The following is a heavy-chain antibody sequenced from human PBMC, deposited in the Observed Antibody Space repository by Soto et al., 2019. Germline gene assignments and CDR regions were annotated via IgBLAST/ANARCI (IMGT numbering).Heavy chain of an antibody. D-gene: IGHD1-26*01. J-gene: IGHJ6*04. Sequence: GSLRLSCAASGFTFSSYAMSWVRQAPGKGLEWVSAISGSGGSTYYADSVKGRFTISRDNSKNTLYLQMNSLRAEDTAVYYCAKALRYRRDYYYYYGRDVWGKGTRVTVSS. V-gene: IGHV3-23*01. CDR3: AKALRYRRDYYYYYGRDV. CDR2: ISGSGGST. CDR1: GFTFSSYA.